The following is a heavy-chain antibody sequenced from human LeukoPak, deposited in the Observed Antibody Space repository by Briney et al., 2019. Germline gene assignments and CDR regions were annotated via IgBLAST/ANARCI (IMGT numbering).Heavy chain of an antibody. D-gene: IGHD7-27*01. CDR1: GFSFDDYA. J-gene: IGHJ4*02. CDR2: ISWNSGTI. V-gene: IGHV3-9*01. CDR3: AKDGNWGSTYFDY. Sequence: GGSLRLSCAASGFSFDDYAMHWVRHAPGKGLEWVSGISWNSGTIGYADSVKGRFTISRDNAKNSLYLQMNSLRAEDTALYYCAKDGNWGSTYFDYWGQGTLVTVSS.